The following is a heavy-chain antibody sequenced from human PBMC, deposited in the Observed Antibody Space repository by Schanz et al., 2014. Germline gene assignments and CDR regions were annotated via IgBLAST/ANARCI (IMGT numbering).Heavy chain of an antibody. D-gene: IGHD3-22*01. CDR3: ARVHHYDPSGWGYFDY. J-gene: IGHJ4*02. CDR2: IYASGAT. V-gene: IGHV3-23*05. CDR1: GFTFSTYA. Sequence: EVQLLDSGGGLVQPGGSLRLSCAASGFTFSTYAMSWVRQAPGKGLEWVSAIYASGATYYADSVKRRFTISRDISKNTLHLQVTSLRAEDTAVYYCARVHHYDPSGWGYFDYWGQGALXTVSS.